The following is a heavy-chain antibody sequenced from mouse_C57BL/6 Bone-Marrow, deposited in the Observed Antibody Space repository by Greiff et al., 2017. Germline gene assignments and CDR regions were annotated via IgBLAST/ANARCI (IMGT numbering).Heavy chain of an antibody. CDR3: ASRGEGRDWYFDV. Sequence: VQLKESGGDLVKPGGSLKLSCAASGFTFSSYGMSWVRQTPDKRLEWVATISSGGSYTYYPDSVKGRFTISRDNAKNTLYLQMSSLKSEDTAMYYCASRGEGRDWYFDVWGTGTTVTVSS. V-gene: IGHV5-6*01. J-gene: IGHJ1*03. CDR2: ISSGGSYT. CDR1: GFTFSSYG.